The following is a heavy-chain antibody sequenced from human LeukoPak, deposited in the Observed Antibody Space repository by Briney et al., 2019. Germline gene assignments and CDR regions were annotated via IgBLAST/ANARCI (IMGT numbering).Heavy chain of an antibody. CDR2: IYYAGST. CDR3: ARGPHYYDSSGYSYYSDY. D-gene: IGHD3-22*01. J-gene: IGHJ4*02. Sequence: SQTLSLTCTVSGGSISTGDYFWSWIRQPPGQGLEWIGYIYYAGSTYYNPSLKSRVTISLDTSKNQFSLNLSSVTAADTAVYYCARGPHYYDSSGYSYYSDYWGQGTLVTVSS. V-gene: IGHV4-30-4*01. CDR1: GGSISTGDYF.